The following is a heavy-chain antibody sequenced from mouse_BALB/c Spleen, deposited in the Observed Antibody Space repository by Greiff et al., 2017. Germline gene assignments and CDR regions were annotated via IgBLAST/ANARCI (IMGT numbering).Heavy chain of an antibody. Sequence: EVKLVESGGGLVKPGGSLKLSCAASGFTFSDYYMYWVRQTPEKRLEWVATISDGGSYTYYPDSVKGRFTISRDNAKNNLYLQMSSLKSEDTAMYYCARGYRHYFDYWGQGTTLTVSS. CDR3: ARGYRHYFDY. V-gene: IGHV5-4*02. D-gene: IGHD2-14*01. CDR2: ISDGGSYT. J-gene: IGHJ2*01. CDR1: GFTFSDYY.